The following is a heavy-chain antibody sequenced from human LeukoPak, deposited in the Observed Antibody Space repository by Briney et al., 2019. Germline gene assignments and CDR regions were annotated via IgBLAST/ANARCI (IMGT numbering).Heavy chain of an antibody. Sequence: SETLSLTCTVSGGSISTYYWNWIRQPPGKGLEWIGEINHSGSTHYSPSLKSRLSISVDPSKNQFSLKLSSVTAADTAVYYCARGGGYCTNNVCPPWFDPWGQGALVTVSS. CDR1: GGSISTYY. CDR3: ARGGGYCTNNVCPPWFDP. J-gene: IGHJ5*02. V-gene: IGHV4-34*01. D-gene: IGHD2-8*01. CDR2: INHSGST.